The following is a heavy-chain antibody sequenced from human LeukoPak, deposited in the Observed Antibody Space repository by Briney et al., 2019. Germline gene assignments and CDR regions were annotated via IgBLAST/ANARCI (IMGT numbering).Heavy chain of an antibody. V-gene: IGHV1-69*01. CDR1: LGTFSSYA. J-gene: IGHJ6*03. CDR3: ARGMSVGYCSSTSCCTYYYYYMDV. D-gene: IGHD2-2*02. CDR2: IIPIFGTA. Sequence: SVKVSCKSCLGTFSSYAMSWVRQAPGQGLEWMGGIIPIFGTANYAQKFQGRVTITADESTSTAAMELSSLRSEDTAVYYCARGMSVGYCSSTSCCTYYYYYMDVWGKGTTVTVSS.